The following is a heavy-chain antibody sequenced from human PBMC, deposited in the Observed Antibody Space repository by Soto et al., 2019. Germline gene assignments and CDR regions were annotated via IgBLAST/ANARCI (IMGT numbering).Heavy chain of an antibody. CDR3: AAGEASSRNLAPYYLDF. Sequence: SETLSLTCTVSGGSMRDYFWTWIRQPPGKGLEWIGYIHYSGTTSFFPSYNPSLRSRVTISEDTSKNQFSLKLLSVTTADTAVYFCAAGEASSRNLAPYYLDFWGRGTLVTVSS. CDR1: GGSMRDYF. D-gene: IGHD6-13*01. CDR2: IHYSGTT. J-gene: IGHJ4*02. V-gene: IGHV4-59*01.